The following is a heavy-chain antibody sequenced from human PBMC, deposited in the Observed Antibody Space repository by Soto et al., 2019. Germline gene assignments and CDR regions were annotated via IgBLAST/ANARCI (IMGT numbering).Heavy chain of an antibody. CDR2: ISYDGSNK. D-gene: IGHD3-10*01. J-gene: IGHJ4*02. Sequence: QVQLVESGGGVVQPGRSLRLSCAASGFTFSSYAMHWVRQAPGKGLEWVAVISYDGSNKYYADSVKGRFTISRDNSKNTLYLQMNSLRAEDTAVYYCARGYGSGNYYFDYWGQGTLVTVSS. CDR1: GFTFSSYA. CDR3: ARGYGSGNYYFDY. V-gene: IGHV3-30-3*01.